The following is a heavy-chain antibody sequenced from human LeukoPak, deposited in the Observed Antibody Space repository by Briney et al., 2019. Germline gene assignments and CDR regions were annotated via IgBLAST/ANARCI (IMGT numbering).Heavy chain of an antibody. CDR3: ARVGYDILTGLHY. D-gene: IGHD3-9*01. CDR2: ISSRSSSI. J-gene: IGHJ4*02. CDR1: GFTFTNVY. V-gene: IGHV3-48*02. Sequence: GGSLRLSCVASGFTFTNVYMSWVRQAPGTGLEWVSFISSRSSSIYYADSVKGRFTISRDNAKKSLYLQMNSLRDEDTAVYYCARVGYDILTGLHYWGQGTLVTVSS.